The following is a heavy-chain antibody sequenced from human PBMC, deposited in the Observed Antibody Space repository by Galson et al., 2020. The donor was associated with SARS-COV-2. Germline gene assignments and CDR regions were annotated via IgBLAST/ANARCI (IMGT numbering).Heavy chain of an antibody. CDR1: GGSISSDNYY. D-gene: IGHD3-9*01. V-gene: IGHV3-66*01. Sequence: TSETLSLTCIVSGGSISSDNYYWDWIRQSPGKGLEWVSVIFSGGSTFYADSIKGRFFVSRDRSKNTLFLQMNSVTVEDTAVYYSARSPYDSSPSFDQWGQGALVTVSS. CDR3: ARSPYDSSPSFDQ. J-gene: IGHJ4*02. CDR2: IFSGGST.